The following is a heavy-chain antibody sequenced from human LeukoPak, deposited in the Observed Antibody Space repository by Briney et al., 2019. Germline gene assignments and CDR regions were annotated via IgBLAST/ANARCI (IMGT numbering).Heavy chain of an antibody. V-gene: IGHV4-34*01. CDR1: GGSFSGYY. CDR2: INHSGST. CDR3: ARRTTVVTLVGGFGLNWFDP. Sequence: SETLSLTCAVYGGSFSGYYWSWIRQPPGKGLEWIGEINHSGSTNYNPSLKSRVTISVDTSKNQFSLKLSSVTAADTAVYYCARRTTVVTLVGGFGLNWFDPWGQGTLVTVSS. J-gene: IGHJ5*02. D-gene: IGHD4-23*01.